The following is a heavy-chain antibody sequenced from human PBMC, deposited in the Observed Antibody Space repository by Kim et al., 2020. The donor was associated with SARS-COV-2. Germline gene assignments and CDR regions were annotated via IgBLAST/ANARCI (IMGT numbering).Heavy chain of an antibody. Sequence: GGSLRLSCAASGFTFSSYGMHWVRQAPGKGLEWVAVISYDGSNKYYADSVKGRFTISRDNSKNTLYLQMNSLRAEDTAVYYCAKARGSYYDILTGYYTVPELPGYWGQGTLVTVSS. J-gene: IGHJ4*02. CDR2: ISYDGSNK. CDR1: GFTFSSYG. CDR3: AKARGSYYDILTGYYTVPELPGY. V-gene: IGHV3-30*18. D-gene: IGHD3-9*01.